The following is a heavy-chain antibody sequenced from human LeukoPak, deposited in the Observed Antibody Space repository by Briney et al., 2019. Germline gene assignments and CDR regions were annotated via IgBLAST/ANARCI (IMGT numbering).Heavy chain of an antibody. CDR1: NYTFTDYG. CDR2: ISAFNDHT. D-gene: IGHD6-19*01. CDR3: ARALAVTGRGPRDFDF. Sequence: ASVKVSCKASNYTFTDYGINWVRQAPGRGLEWVGWISAFNDHTYYAQRFLGRITMTTDTSTTTAHMELRSLRTDDTAVYYCARALAVTGRGPRDFDFWGQGTLVTVSS. J-gene: IGHJ4*02. V-gene: IGHV1-18*01.